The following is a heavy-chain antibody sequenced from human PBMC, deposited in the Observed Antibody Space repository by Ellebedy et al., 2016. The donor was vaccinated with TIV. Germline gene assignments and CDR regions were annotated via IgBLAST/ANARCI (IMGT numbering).Heavy chain of an antibody. Sequence: GSLRLXCTVSGGSISSYYWSWIRQPPGKGLEWIGYIYYSGSTNYNPSLKSRVTISVDTSKNQFSLKLSSVTAADTAVYYCARRGIVVVPARGKLLAHDAFDIWGQGTMVTVSS. CDR3: ARRGIVVVPARGKLLAHDAFDI. CDR2: IYYSGST. J-gene: IGHJ3*02. D-gene: IGHD2-2*01. V-gene: IGHV4-59*12. CDR1: GGSISSYY.